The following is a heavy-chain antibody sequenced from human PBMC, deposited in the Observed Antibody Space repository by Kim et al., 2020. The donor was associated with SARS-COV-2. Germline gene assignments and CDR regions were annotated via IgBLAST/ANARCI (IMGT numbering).Heavy chain of an antibody. J-gene: IGHJ5*02. V-gene: IGHV1-3*01. CDR3: ARDYDFWSGYNEGFDP. D-gene: IGHD3-3*01. Sequence: RFQGRVTITRDTSASTAYMGLSSLRSEDTAVYYCARDYDFWSGYNEGFDPWGQGTLVTVSS.